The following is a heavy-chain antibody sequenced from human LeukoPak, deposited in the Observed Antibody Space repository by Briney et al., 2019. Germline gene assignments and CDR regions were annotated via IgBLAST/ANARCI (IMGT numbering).Heavy chain of an antibody. V-gene: IGHV3-48*01. CDR1: GFTLSSYS. CDR3: ARDPDTYYYDSSGRDANDY. D-gene: IGHD3-22*01. Sequence: GGSLRLSCAASGFTLSSYSMNWVRQAPGRGLEWVSYISSSGSTIYYADSVKGRFTISRDNAKNTLYLQMNSLRAEDTAVYYCARDPDTYYYDSSGRDANDYWGQGTLVTVSS. J-gene: IGHJ4*02. CDR2: ISSSGSTI.